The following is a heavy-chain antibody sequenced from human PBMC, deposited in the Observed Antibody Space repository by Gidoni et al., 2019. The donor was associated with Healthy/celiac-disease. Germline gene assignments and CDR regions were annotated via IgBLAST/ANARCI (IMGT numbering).Heavy chain of an antibody. V-gene: IGHV3-48*01. CDR3: ARAQQLDLDY. J-gene: IGHJ4*02. Sequence: EVQLVESGGGLVQPGGSLRLSCAASGFTFSSYSMTWVRQAPGKGLEWVSYISSSSSTIYYADSVKGRFTISRDNAKNSLYLQMNSLRAEDTAVYYCARAQQLDLDYWGQGTLVTVSS. D-gene: IGHD6-13*01. CDR1: GFTFSSYS. CDR2: ISSSSSTI.